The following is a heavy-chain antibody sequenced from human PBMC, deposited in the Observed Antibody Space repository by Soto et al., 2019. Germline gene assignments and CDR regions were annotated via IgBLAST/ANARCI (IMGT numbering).Heavy chain of an antibody. CDR3: ASSRYYGVDI. V-gene: IGHV4-39*02. Sequence: SETLSLTCSVSGGCMNEVTHYWAWIRQPPGKGLEWIATTYYNGGTHYNSALKSRVTISVDTSQNHFYLQLTSVTAADTAVYDRASSRYYGVDIWGQGTTVTVCS. CDR1: GGCMNEVTHY. CDR2: TYYNGGT. D-gene: IGHD3-10*01. J-gene: IGHJ6*02.